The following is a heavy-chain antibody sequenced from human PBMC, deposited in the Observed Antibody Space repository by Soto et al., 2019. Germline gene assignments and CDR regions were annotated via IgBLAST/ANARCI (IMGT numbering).Heavy chain of an antibody. CDR3: AKYGSGTYYNVGLDGLDV. CDR1: GFTFSDYA. D-gene: IGHD3-10*01. J-gene: IGHJ6*02. Sequence: EVQLLESGGGLVQPGGSLRLSCVASGFTFSDYAMSWVRQAPGKGLKWVSAISGSGGGTYYAYSVKGRFTISRDRSGNTMYLQMNSLTVEDTAVYYCAKYGSGTYYNVGLDGLDVWGQGTTVTISS. CDR2: ISGSGGGT. V-gene: IGHV3-23*01.